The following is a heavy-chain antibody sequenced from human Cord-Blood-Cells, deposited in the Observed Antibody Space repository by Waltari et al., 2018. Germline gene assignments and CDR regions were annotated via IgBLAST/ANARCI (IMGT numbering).Heavy chain of an antibody. D-gene: IGHD1-7*01. CDR2: MNPNSGNT. J-gene: IGHJ3*02. CDR1: GYTFTSYD. CDR3: AGKYNWNYGDAFDI. Sequence: QVQLVQSGAEVKKPGASVNVSCTASGYTFTSYDIHWVRQATGQGLEWMGWMNPNSGNTGYAQKFQGRVTITRNTSISTAYMELSSLRSEDTAVYYCAGKYNWNYGDAFDIWGQGTMVTVSS. V-gene: IGHV1-8*03.